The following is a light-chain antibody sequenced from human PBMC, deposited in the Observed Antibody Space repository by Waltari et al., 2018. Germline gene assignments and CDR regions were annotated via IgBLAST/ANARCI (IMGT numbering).Light chain of an antibody. J-gene: IGLJ3*02. CDR3: QTGGHGTWV. Sequence: QLVLTQSPSASASLGDSVRLTCTLSSGHSSNIISWHQQQPGKGPRFLMKVNSDGSHSKGDGIPDRVSGSVSEAERYLTISSVQSGDGAVYYCQTGGHGTWVFGGGTKLTVL. CDR2: VNSDGSH. V-gene: IGLV4-69*02. CDR1: SGHSSNI.